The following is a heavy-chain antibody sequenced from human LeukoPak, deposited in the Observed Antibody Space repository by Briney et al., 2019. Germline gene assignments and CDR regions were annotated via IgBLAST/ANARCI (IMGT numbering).Heavy chain of an antibody. CDR3: AKANRLGPSRYFDY. V-gene: IGHV3-23*01. CDR2: ISGSGGST. D-gene: IGHD2-8*01. J-gene: IGHJ4*02. CDR1: GFTFSSYA. Sequence: GGSLRLSCAASGFTFSSYAMSWVRQAPGKGLEWVSAISGSGGSTYYADSVKGRFTISRDNSKNTLYLQMNSVRAEDTAVYYCAKANRLGPSRYFDYWGQGTLVTVSS.